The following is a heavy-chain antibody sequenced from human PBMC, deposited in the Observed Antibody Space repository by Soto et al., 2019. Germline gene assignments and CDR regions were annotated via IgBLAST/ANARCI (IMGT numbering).Heavy chain of an antibody. CDR2: IYYSGNT. V-gene: IGHV4-59*01. Sequence: SETLSLTCTVSGGSIDNYYWSWIRQPPGKGLEWIGYIYYSGNTNYNPSLKSRVTISVDTSKNQFSLKLNSVTAADTAVYYCARVVDSCSGGSCYSGYYYYMDVWGKGTTATVSS. J-gene: IGHJ6*03. CDR1: GGSIDNYY. CDR3: ARVVDSCSGGSCYSGYYYYMDV. D-gene: IGHD2-15*01.